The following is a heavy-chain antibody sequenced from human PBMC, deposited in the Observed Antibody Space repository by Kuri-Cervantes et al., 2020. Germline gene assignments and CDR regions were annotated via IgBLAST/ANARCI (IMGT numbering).Heavy chain of an antibody. CDR3: ARGGNYYDKGRTFDI. CDR2: IFYSGST. D-gene: IGHD3-22*01. J-gene: IGHJ3*02. V-gene: IGHV4-59*12. CDR1: GGSISSYY. Sequence: SDTLSLTWTVSGGSISSYYWSWIRQPPGKGLEWIAYIFYSGSTNYNPTLKSRVTISVDTSKNQFSLKLSSVTAADTAVYYCARGGNYYDKGRTFDIWGQGTMVTVSS.